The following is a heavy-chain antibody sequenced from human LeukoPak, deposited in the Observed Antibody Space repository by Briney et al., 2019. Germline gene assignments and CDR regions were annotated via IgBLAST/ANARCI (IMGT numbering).Heavy chain of an antibody. J-gene: IGHJ1*01. Sequence: ASVTVSCKASGYTFPNYGITWVRQAPGQGLEWMGWISTHNGDTYYAENLQDRVTMTTDTSTSTAYMELRSLRSDDTAVYYCARGRGSTSRYWGQGTLVTVSS. V-gene: IGHV1-18*01. CDR3: ARGRGSTSRY. CDR1: GYTFPNYG. CDR2: ISTHNGDT. D-gene: IGHD1-26*01.